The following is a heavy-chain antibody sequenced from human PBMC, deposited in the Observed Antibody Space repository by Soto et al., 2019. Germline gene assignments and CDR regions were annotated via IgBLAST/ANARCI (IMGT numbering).Heavy chain of an antibody. D-gene: IGHD5-18*01. J-gene: IGHJ4*02. CDR1: GFTFSNSW. CDR3: ARRNGYSLVFDY. V-gene: IGHV3-7*01. CDR2: IKEDGTAK. Sequence: PGGSLRLSCAASGFTFSNSWMNWVRQAPGKGLEWVANIKEDGTAKYYLDSVKGRFTVSRDNVKNSLYLQMNSLRAEDTAVYYCARRNGYSLVFDYWGQGTLVTVSS.